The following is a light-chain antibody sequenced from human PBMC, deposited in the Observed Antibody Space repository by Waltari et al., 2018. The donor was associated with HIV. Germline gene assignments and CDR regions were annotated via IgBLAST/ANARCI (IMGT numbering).Light chain of an antibody. CDR3: SSFTTSITVV. Sequence: QSALTQPPSVSGSLGQSVTISCTGTSSAVGNYNEVSWYQQSPGTAPNLMIYDVSNRPSGVPDRFSGSKSGNTASLTISGLQAEDEADYYCSSFTTSITVVFGGGTKLTVL. V-gene: IGLV2-18*02. J-gene: IGLJ2*01. CDR1: SSAVGNYNE. CDR2: DVS.